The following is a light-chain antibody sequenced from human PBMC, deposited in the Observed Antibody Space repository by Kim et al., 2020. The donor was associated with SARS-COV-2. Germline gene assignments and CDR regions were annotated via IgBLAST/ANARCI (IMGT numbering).Light chain of an antibody. V-gene: IGLV2-11*01. CDR2: DVS. J-gene: IGLJ3*02. CDR3: CSHAGSRHWV. Sequence: QSALTQPRSVSGSPGQSVTISCTGTSNDVGFYNYVSWYQQLPGKAPKFIMYDVSKRPSGVPDRFYGSKSDNTASLTISGLQADDEADYYCCSHAGSRHWVFGGGTQLTVL. CDR1: SNDVGFYNY.